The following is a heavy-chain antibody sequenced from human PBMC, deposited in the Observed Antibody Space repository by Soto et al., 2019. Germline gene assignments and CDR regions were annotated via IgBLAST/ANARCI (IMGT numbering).Heavy chain of an antibody. D-gene: IGHD3-3*01. CDR2: IYHSGST. CDR3: ARTGFGDFWSGYSRPHYYYYGMDV. J-gene: IGHJ6*02. Sequence: TSETLSLTCAVSGGSISSGGYSWSWIRQPPGKGLEWIGYIYHSGSTYYNPSLKSRVTISVDRSKNQFSLKLSSVTAADTAVYYCARTGFGDFWSGYSRPHYYYYGMDVWGQGTTVTVSS. V-gene: IGHV4-30-2*01. CDR1: GGSISSGGYS.